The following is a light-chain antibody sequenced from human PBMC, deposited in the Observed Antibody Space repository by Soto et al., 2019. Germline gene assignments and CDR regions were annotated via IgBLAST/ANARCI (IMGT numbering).Light chain of an antibody. CDR2: DVD. CDR3: CAYTARTTLSWV. Sequence: QSALTQPTSVSGSPGQSITISCTGVSSDIGGYNHVSWYQQHPGKVPRLIIYDVDNRPLGVSNRFSGSQSGNTASLSISGLQAEDEAEYYCCAYTARTTLSWVFGGWTKLTVL. CDR1: SSDIGGYNH. V-gene: IGLV2-14*03. J-gene: IGLJ3*02.